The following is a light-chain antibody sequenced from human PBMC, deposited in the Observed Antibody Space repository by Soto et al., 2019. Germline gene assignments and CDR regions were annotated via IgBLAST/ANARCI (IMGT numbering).Light chain of an antibody. CDR2: RNN. CDR3: AAWDDSLRV. V-gene: IGLV1-47*01. J-gene: IGLJ3*02. CDR1: SSNFGSNY. Sequence: QSVLTQPPSASGTPGQRVTISCSGSSSNFGSNYVYWYQQLPGTAPKLLIYRNNHRPSGVPDRFSGSKSGTSASLAISGLRSEDEADYYCAAWDDSLRVFGGGTQLTVL.